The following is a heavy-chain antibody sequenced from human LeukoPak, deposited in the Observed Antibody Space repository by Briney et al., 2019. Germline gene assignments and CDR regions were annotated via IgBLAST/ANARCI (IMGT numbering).Heavy chain of an antibody. CDR3: ARRTARDGFDH. J-gene: IGHJ4*02. CDR2: IYYSGST. V-gene: IGHV4-31*03. CDR1: GGSISSGDYY. D-gene: IGHD5-24*01. Sequence: SETLSLTCTVSGGSISSGDYYWSWIRQHPGKGLEWIGYIYYSGSTYYNPSLKSRVTISVDTSKNQFSLKLSSVTAADTAVYYCARRTARDGFDHWGQGTLVTVSS.